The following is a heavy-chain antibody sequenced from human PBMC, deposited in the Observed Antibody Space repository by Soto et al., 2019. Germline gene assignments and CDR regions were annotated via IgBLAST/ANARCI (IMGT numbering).Heavy chain of an antibody. Sequence: EVQLLESGGGLVEPGGSLRLSCEASGFTFSSYAMGWVRQAPVRGLEWLSAITGSGDDTYSVDSVKGRFTISGDNSRNTLYLQMNSLRAEDTAIYYCAKFGSSSWSPHYYFDYWGQGTLVAVSS. D-gene: IGHD6-6*01. CDR3: AKFGSSSWSPHYYFDY. V-gene: IGHV3-23*01. CDR2: ITGSGDDT. J-gene: IGHJ4*02. CDR1: GFTFSSYA.